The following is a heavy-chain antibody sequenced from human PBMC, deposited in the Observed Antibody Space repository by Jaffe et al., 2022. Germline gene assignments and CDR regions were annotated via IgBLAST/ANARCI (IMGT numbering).Heavy chain of an antibody. D-gene: IGHD3-10*01. Sequence: EVQLVESGGGLVQPGRSLRLSCTASGFTFGDYAMSWVRQAPGKGLEWVGFIRSKAYGGTTEYAASVKGRFTISRDDSKSIAYLQMNSLKTEDTAVYYCTRDAAGTYYGSGSYTYYYYYYMDVWGKGTTVTVSS. CDR3: TRDAAGTYYGSGSYTYYYYYYMDV. J-gene: IGHJ6*03. CDR2: IRSKAYGGTT. V-gene: IGHV3-49*04. CDR1: GFTFGDYA.